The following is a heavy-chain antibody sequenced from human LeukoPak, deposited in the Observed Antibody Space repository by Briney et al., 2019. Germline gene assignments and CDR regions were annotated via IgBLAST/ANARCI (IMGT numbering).Heavy chain of an antibody. CDR2: IKSNTDGGTT. D-gene: IGHD2/OR15-2a*01. CDR1: GFTFSNAW. V-gene: IGHV3-15*01. CDR3: TTRIFH. Sequence: GGSLRLSCAASGFTFSNAWMNWVRQAPGKGLEWVGRIKSNTDGGTTDYAAPVKGRFTISRDDSKNTLYLQMSSLKTEDTAVYYCTTRIFHWGQGTLVTVSS. J-gene: IGHJ4*02.